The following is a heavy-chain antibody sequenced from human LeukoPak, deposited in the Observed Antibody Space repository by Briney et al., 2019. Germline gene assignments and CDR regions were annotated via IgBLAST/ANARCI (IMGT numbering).Heavy chain of an antibody. CDR1: VYTFPSYD. CDR2: MNPKSSNT. J-gene: IGHJ4*02. CDR3: AREMVRGGIGGYFDY. D-gene: IGHD3-10*01. V-gene: IGHV1-8*01. Sequence: ASVTVSCKSSVYTFPSYDINWVRQAAAQGREGMGWMNPKSSNTGYAQKSQGRLTMSRNTSISTAYMELSSLRSEDTTVYYCAREMVRGGIGGYFDYWGQGTLVTVSS.